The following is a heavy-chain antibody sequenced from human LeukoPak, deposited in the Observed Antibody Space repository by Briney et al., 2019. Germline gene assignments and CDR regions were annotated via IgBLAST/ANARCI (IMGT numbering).Heavy chain of an antibody. V-gene: IGHV1-2*02. CDR2: INPNSGGT. D-gene: IGHD6-19*01. CDR1: GYTFTGYY. J-gene: IGHJ4*02. Sequence: ASVKVSCKASGYTFTGYYMHWVRQAPGQGLEWMGWINPNSGGTNYAQKFQGGVTMTRDTSISTAYMELSRLRSDDTAVYYCARDRIRSIAVAGKGLIDCWGQGTLVTVSS. CDR3: ARDRIRSIAVAGKGLIDC.